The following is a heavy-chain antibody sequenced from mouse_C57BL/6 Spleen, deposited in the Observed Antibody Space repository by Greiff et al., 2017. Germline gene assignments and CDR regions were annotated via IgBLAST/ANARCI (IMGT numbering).Heavy chain of an antibody. CDR2: IWTGGGT. V-gene: IGHV2-9-1*01. J-gene: IGHJ1*03. D-gene: IGHD1-1*02. CDR1: GFTLTSYA. Sequence: VQLQQSGPGLVAPSQSLSITCTASGFTLTSYAISWVRQPPGKGLEWLGVIWTGGGTTYNSALKSRLSISNNNYKSHVFLKMNSLQTDDNARYYYAGWADWYFDDWGTGTMVTVSS. CDR3: AGWADWYFDD.